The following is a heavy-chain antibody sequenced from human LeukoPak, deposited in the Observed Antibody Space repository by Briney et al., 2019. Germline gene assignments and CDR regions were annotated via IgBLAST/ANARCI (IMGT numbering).Heavy chain of an antibody. CDR3: ARALVVVTAKQDY. V-gene: IGHV3-30*04. Sequence: GGSLRLSCAASGFTFSSYAMHWVRPAPGKGLEWVAVISYDGSNKYYADSVKGRFTISRDNSKNTLYLQMNSLRAEDTAVYYCARALVVVTAKQDYWGQGTLVTVSS. D-gene: IGHD2-21*02. CDR2: ISYDGSNK. CDR1: GFTFSSYA. J-gene: IGHJ4*02.